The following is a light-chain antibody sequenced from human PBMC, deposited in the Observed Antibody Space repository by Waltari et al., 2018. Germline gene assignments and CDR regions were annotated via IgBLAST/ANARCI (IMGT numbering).Light chain of an antibody. J-gene: IGKJ2*02. Sequence: EIVMTQSPATLYVSPGERATLSCRASQTVNANLAWYQRTPGQAPRLLIYDASKRATGIPARFSGSGSGTDFTLTISSLQSEDFGIYYCHHYNTWPPGTFGHGTKLDNK. CDR3: HHYNTWPPGT. V-gene: IGKV3-15*01. CDR2: DAS. CDR1: QTVNAN.